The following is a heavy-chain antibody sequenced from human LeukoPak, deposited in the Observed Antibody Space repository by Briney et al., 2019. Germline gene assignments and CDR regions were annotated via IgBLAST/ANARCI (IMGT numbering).Heavy chain of an antibody. Sequence: PSETLSLTCTVSGGSISSYYWSWIRQPPGKGLEWIGYIYYSGSTNYNPSLKSRVTISVDTSKNQFSLKLSSVTAADTAVYYCARGVNYYYDSSGYYRGPNDYWGQGTLVTVSS. CDR2: IYYSGST. V-gene: IGHV4-59*12. CDR3: ARGVNYYYDSSGYYRGPNDY. D-gene: IGHD3-22*01. J-gene: IGHJ4*02. CDR1: GGSISSYY.